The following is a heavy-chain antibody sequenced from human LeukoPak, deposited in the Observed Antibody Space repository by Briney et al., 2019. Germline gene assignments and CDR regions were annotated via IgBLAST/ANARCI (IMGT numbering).Heavy chain of an antibody. CDR1: GFTFSSYE. Sequence: GGSLRLSCAASGFTFSSYEMNWVRQAPGKGLGWVLYISSSGSTIYYADSVKGRFTISRDNAKNSLYLQMNSLRAEDTAVYYCARDISSAGYSYALFGYWGQGTLVTVSS. V-gene: IGHV3-48*03. CDR3: ARDISSAGYSYALFGY. CDR2: ISSSGSTI. J-gene: IGHJ4*02. D-gene: IGHD5-18*01.